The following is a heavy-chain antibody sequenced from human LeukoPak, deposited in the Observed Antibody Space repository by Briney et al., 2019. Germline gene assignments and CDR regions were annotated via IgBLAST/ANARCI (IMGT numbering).Heavy chain of an antibody. Sequence: AGGSLRLSCAASGLTVSTNYLSWVRQAPGKGLEWVSVIFAGGTTYYADSVKGRFTISRDTSRNTLYLQMTSLRAEDTAVYYCAKRSSSGWFPPYYYYAIDVWGQGTTVTVS. D-gene: IGHD2-2*01. CDR3: AKRSSSGWFPPYYYYAIDV. CDR1: GLTVSTNY. J-gene: IGHJ6*02. V-gene: IGHV3-66*01. CDR2: IFAGGTT.